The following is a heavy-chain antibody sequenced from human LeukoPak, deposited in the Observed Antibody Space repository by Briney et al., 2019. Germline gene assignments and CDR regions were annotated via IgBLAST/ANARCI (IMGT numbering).Heavy chain of an antibody. CDR3: ARGDDSRGFYSLDY. D-gene: IGHD3-22*01. Sequence: GASVKVSCKASGYAFSSYGITWVRQAPGQGLEWMGWIGPYNSNTNYAQKLQGRVTITTDTSASTAYMELTSLRSDDTAVYYCARGDDSRGFYSLDYWGQGTLVTVSS. CDR1: GYAFSSYG. V-gene: IGHV1-18*01. J-gene: IGHJ4*02. CDR2: IGPYNSNT.